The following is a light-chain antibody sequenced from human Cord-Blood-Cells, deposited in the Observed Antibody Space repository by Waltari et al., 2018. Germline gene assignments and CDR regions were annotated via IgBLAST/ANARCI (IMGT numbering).Light chain of an antibody. CDR2: EVS. CDR1: SSDVGSSNL. V-gene: IGLV2-23*02. J-gene: IGLJ1*01. CDR3: CSYAGSSTFV. Sequence: QSALTQPASVSGSPGPSLTISCTGTSSDVGSSNLVSWYQQHPGKAPKLMIYEVSKRPSGVSNRFSGSKSGNTASLTISGLQAEDEADYYCCSYAGSSTFVFGTGTKVTVL.